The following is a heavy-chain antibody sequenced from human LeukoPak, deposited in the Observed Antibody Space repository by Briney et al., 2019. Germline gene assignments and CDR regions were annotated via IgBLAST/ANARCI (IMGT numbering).Heavy chain of an antibody. CDR2: IYYSGST. D-gene: IGHD3-10*01. CDR1: GGSISSSSYY. V-gene: IGHV4-39*01. J-gene: IGHJ4*02. CDR3: ARKYYYGSGSYYIDFDY. Sequence: SETLSLTCTVSGGSISSSSYYWGWIRQPPGKGLEWIGSIYYSGSTYYNPSLKSRVTISVDTSKNQFSLKLSSVTAADTAVYYCARKYYYGSGSYYIDFDYWGQGTLVTVSS.